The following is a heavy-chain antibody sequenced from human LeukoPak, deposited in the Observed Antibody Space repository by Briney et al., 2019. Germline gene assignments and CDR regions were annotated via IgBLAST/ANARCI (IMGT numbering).Heavy chain of an antibody. CDR1: GGSFSGYY. D-gene: IGHD3-22*01. CDR3: ASRHYDSSGYGY. Sequence: SETLSLTCAVYGGSFSGYYWSWIRQPPGKGLEWIGYIYYSGSTYYNPSLKSRVTISVDTSKNQFSLKLSSVTAADTAVYYCASRHYDSSGYGYWGQGTLVTVSS. CDR2: IYYSGST. V-gene: IGHV4-34*01. J-gene: IGHJ4*02.